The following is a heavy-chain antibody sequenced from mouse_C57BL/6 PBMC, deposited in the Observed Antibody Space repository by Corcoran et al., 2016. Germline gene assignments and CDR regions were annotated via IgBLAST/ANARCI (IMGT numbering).Heavy chain of an antibody. CDR2: IYPGSGNT. CDR1: GYTFTDYY. D-gene: IGHD2-5*01. J-gene: IGHJ3*01. CDR3: AREDSNWFAY. V-gene: IGHV1-76*01. Sequence: QVQLKQSGAELVRPGASVKLSCKASGYTFTDYYINWVKQRPGQGLEWIARIYPGSGNTYYNEKFKGKATLTAEKSSSTAYMQLSSLTSEDSAVYFCAREDSNWFAYWGQGTLVTVSA.